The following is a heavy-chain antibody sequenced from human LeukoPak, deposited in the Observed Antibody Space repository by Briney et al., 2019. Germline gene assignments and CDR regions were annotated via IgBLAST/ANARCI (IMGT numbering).Heavy chain of an antibody. CDR3: ARGDGGFTGYSSGWYGDYFDY. CDR1: GYTFTSYG. Sequence: ASVKVSCKASGYTFTSYGISWVRRAPGQGLEWMGWISAYNGNTNYAQKLQGRVTMTTDTSTSTAYMELRSLRSDDTAVYYCARGDGGFTGYSSGWYGDYFDYWGQGTLVTVSS. D-gene: IGHD6-19*01. J-gene: IGHJ4*02. CDR2: ISAYNGNT. V-gene: IGHV1-18*01.